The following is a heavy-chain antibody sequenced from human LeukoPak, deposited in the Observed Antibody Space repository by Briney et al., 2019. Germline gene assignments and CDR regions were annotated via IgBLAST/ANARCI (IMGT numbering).Heavy chain of an antibody. CDR1: GGTFSSYV. J-gene: IGHJ4*02. Sequence: SLKVSCKTSGGTFSSYVISWVRQDPGQGLEWVGGIIPIFGTGNYAQKFHGRVTINADESTSTAYMELSSLRSEDMAVYYCARAYYDFWSGYSVFDYWGQGTLVTVSS. CDR2: IIPIFGTG. V-gene: IGHV1-69*13. D-gene: IGHD3-3*01. CDR3: ARAYYDFWSGYSVFDY.